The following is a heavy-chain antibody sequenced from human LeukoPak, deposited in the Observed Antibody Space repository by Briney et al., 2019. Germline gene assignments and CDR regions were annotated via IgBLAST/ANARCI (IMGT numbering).Heavy chain of an antibody. CDR1: GFTFSNYR. J-gene: IGHJ3*02. Sequence: PGGSLRLSCAASGFTFSNYRMNWVRQAPGEGLEWVSSISVTSNYIYYADSVKGRFTITRDNANSSLSLQMHSLRAEDTSVYYCAREDSGSYDPGSFDIWGQGTLVTVSS. CDR3: AREDSGSYDPGSFDI. V-gene: IGHV3-21*01. CDR2: ISVTSNYI. D-gene: IGHD1-26*01.